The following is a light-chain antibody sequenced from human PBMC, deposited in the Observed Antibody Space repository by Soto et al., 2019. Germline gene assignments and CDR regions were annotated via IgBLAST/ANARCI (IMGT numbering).Light chain of an antibody. CDR2: EVT. Sequence: QSVLTQPASVSGSPGQSITISCTGTRXDVGGYNYVSWYQQQPGKAPKLIIYEVTNRPSGVSDRFSGSKSDNTASLTISGLQTEDEADYYCCSYVSSKTYLFGTGTKV. CDR1: RXDVGGYNY. CDR3: CSYVSSKTYL. J-gene: IGLJ1*01. V-gene: IGLV2-14*03.